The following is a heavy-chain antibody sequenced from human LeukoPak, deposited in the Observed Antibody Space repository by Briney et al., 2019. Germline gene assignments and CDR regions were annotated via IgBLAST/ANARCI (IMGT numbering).Heavy chain of an antibody. D-gene: IGHD3-22*01. CDR2: ISYDGSNK. CDR3: ARGGTYYYDSSGYYPDY. CDR1: GFTFSSYA. J-gene: IGHJ4*02. V-gene: IGHV3-30*01. Sequence: GGSLRLSCAASGFTFSSYAMHWVRQAPGKGLEWVAVISYDGSNKYYADSVKGRFTISRDNSKNTLYLQMNSLRAEDTAVYDCARGGTYYYDSSGYYPDYWGQGTLVTVSS.